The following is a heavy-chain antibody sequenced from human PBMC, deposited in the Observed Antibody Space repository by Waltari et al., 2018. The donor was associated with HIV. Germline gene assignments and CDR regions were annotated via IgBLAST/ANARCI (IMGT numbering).Heavy chain of an antibody. V-gene: IGHV1-24*01. Sequence: QVQLVQSGAEVQKPGASVKVSCKVSGYTLTELSMHWVRQAPGKGLEWMGGFDPEDGETIYAHKFQGRVTMTEDTTTDTAYMELSSLRSEDTAVYYCATVSVALFPNTVTTLVRAFDIWGQGTMVTVSS. CDR2: FDPEDGET. CDR3: ATVSVALFPNTVTTLVRAFDI. J-gene: IGHJ3*02. D-gene: IGHD4-17*01. CDR1: GYTLTELS.